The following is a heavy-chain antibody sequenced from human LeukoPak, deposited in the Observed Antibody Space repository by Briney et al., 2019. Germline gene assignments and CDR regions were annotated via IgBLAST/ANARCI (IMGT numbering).Heavy chain of an antibody. V-gene: IGHV4-34*01. CDR1: GGSFSGYY. Sequence: SETLSLTCAVYGGSFSGYYWSWIRQPPGKGLEWIGEIKHSGSTNYNPSLKSRVTISVDTSKNQFSLKLSSVTAADTAVDYCARGIKRVAITWGQGTLVTVSS. J-gene: IGHJ4*02. D-gene: IGHD3-22*01. CDR2: IKHSGST. CDR3: ARGIKRVAIT.